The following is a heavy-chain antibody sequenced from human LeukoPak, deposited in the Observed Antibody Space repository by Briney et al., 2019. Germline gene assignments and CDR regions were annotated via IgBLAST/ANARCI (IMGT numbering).Heavy chain of an antibody. Sequence: EASVKVSCKVSGYTLTELSMHWVRQAPGKGLEWMGGFDPEDGETIYAQKFQGRVTMTEDTSTDTAYMELSSLRSEDTAVYYCATRPRGSSWPTSYFDYWGQGTLVTVSS. CDR1: GYTLTELS. CDR2: FDPEDGET. D-gene: IGHD6-13*01. V-gene: IGHV1-24*01. J-gene: IGHJ4*02. CDR3: ATRPRGSSWPTSYFDY.